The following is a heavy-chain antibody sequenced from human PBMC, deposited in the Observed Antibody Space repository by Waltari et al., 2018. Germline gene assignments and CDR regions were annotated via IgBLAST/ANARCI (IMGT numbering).Heavy chain of an antibody. V-gene: IGHV1-3*01. CDR2: INAGNGNT. J-gene: IGHJ3*02. D-gene: IGHD4-17*01. CDR3: AREGDDYGVYAAFDI. CDR1: GYTFTSYA. Sequence: QVQLVQSGAEVKKPGASVKVSCKASGYTFTSYAMHWVRQAPGQRLEQKGWINAGNGNTKYSQKFQGRVTITRDTSASTAYMELSSLRSEDTAVYYCAREGDDYGVYAAFDIWGQGTMVTVSS.